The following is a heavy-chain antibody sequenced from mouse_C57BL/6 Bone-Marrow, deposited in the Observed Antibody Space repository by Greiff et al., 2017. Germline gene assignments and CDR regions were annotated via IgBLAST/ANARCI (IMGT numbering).Heavy chain of an antibody. D-gene: IGHD4-1*01. V-gene: IGHV5-17*01. Sequence: DVHLVESGGGLVKPGGSLKLSCAASGFTFSDYGMHWVRQAPEKGLEWVAYISSGSSTIYYADTVKGRFTISRDNAKNTQFLQMTSLRSEDTAMYYCARRKLGRKFAYWGQGTLVTVSA. CDR2: ISSGSSTI. J-gene: IGHJ3*01. CDR3: ARRKLGRKFAY. CDR1: GFTFSDYG.